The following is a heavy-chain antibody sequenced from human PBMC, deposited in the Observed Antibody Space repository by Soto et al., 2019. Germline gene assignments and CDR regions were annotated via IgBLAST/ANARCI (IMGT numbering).Heavy chain of an antibody. J-gene: IGHJ4*02. D-gene: IGHD1-26*01. CDR1: GFTFSDYT. Sequence: QVQLVESGGGVVQPGRSLRLSCSASGFTFSDYTMHWVRQAPGRGLEWVAIILYDESDQYYSDSVKGRFTISRDNSKNTLYLQMHSLTTEDTAVYYCAKDGTHLWSKQYYFDSWGQRALVTVSS. V-gene: IGHV3-30*18. CDR3: AKDGTHLWSKQYYFDS. CDR2: ILYDESDQ.